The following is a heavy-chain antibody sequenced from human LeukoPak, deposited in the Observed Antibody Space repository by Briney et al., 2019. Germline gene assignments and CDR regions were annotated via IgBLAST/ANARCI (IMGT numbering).Heavy chain of an antibody. CDR1: GFTFSSYG. Sequence: GGSLRLSCAASGFTFSSYGMHWVRQAPGKGLEWVAVIWYDGSNKYYADSVKGRFTISRDNSKNTLYLQMNSLRAEDTAVYYRGGNQRGGQGYYLDYWGQGTLVTVSS. J-gene: IGHJ4*02. CDR3: GGNQRGGQGYYLDY. D-gene: IGHD3-16*01. CDR2: IWYDGSNK. V-gene: IGHV3-33*01.